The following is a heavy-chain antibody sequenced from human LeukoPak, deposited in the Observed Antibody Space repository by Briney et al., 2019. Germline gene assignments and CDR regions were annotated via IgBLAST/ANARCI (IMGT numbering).Heavy chain of an antibody. Sequence: PGGSLRLSCAASGFTFSGYSMNWVRQAPGKGLDWVSFISSSGQTTFYADSVKGRFTISRDDSKNTLYLQINSLRTEDTAIYYCARSTGSSSPTAYSYYYFMDLWGKGTTVTVSS. D-gene: IGHD6-6*01. V-gene: IGHV3-48*01. CDR2: ISSSGQTT. CDR3: ARSTGSSSPTAYSYYYFMDL. J-gene: IGHJ6*03. CDR1: GFTFSGYS.